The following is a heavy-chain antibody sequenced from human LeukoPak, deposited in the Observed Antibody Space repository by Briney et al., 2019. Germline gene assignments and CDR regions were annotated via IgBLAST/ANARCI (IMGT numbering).Heavy chain of an antibody. Sequence: SETLSLTCTVSGGSISNYYWSWIRQPPGKGLEWVGHISYSGGTKYNPSLQSRVTISIDTSKNQFSLNLSSVTAADTAVYYCARRVIMSAAGAPDTWLDPWGQGILVTVSS. CDR2: ISYSGGT. V-gene: IGHV4-59*08. CDR1: GGSISNYY. J-gene: IGHJ5*02. CDR3: ARRVIMSAAGAPDTWLDP. D-gene: IGHD2-8*01.